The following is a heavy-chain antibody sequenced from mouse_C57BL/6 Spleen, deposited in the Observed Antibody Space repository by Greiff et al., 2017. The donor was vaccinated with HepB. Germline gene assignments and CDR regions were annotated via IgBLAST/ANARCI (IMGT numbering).Heavy chain of an antibody. Sequence: QVQLKESGAELVKPGASVKLSCKASGYTFTSYWMHWVKQRPGQGLEWIGMIHPNSGSTNYNEKFKSKATLTVEKSSSTAYMQLRSLTSEDSAVYYCARPSYYYGSSLYAMDYWGQGTSVTVSS. D-gene: IGHD1-1*01. CDR1: GYTFTSYW. CDR3: ARPSYYYGSSLYAMDY. V-gene: IGHV1-64*01. CDR2: IHPNSGST. J-gene: IGHJ4*01.